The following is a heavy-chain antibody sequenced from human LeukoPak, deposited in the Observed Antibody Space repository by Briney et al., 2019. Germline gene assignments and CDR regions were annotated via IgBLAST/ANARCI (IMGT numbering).Heavy chain of an antibody. CDR1: GFTFSSYA. Sequence: GGSLRLSCAASGFTFSSYAMHWVRQAPGKGLEWVAVISYDGSNKYYADSVKGRFTISRDNSKNTLYLQMNSLRAEDTAVYYCARDAYGDYAFDIWGQGTMVTVSS. J-gene: IGHJ3*02. CDR2: ISYDGSNK. V-gene: IGHV3-30-3*01. D-gene: IGHD3-10*01. CDR3: ARDAYGDYAFDI.